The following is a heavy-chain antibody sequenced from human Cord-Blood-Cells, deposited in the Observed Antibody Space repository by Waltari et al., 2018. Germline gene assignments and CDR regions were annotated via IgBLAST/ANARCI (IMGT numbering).Heavy chain of an antibody. D-gene: IGHD2-8*02. CDR3: AKDLGVLVVYAIDY. CDR1: GFTFSSYA. J-gene: IGHJ4*02. CDR2: ISGSGGST. V-gene: IGHV3-23*01. Sequence: EVQLLESGGGLVQPGGSLRLSCAASGFTFSSYAMSWVRQAPGKGLEWVSAISGSGGSTYYAASVKGRFTIARDNSKNTLYLQMNSLRAEDTAVYYCAKDLGVLVVYAIDYWGQGTLVTVSS.